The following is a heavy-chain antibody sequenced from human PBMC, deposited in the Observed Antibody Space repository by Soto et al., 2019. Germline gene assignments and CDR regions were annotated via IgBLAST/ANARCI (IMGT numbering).Heavy chain of an antibody. J-gene: IGHJ4*02. D-gene: IGHD5-18*01. CDR1: GYIFTSYY. V-gene: IGHV1-46*01. CDR3: ARDHGATAICDY. CDR2: INPSGGST. Sequence: QVQLVQSGAEVKKPGASVKVSCKASGYIFTSYYMHWVRQAPGQGLEWMGIINPSGGSTSYAQKFQGRVTMTRDTSTSTVYMELSSLRSEDTAVYYCARDHGATAICDYWGQGTLVTVSS.